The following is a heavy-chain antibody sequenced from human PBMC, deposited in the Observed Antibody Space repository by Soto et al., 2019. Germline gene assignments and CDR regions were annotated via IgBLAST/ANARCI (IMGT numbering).Heavy chain of an antibody. CDR1: GYTFTSYY. CDR2: INPSGGST. J-gene: IGHJ4*02. CDR3: AVYYDSSGYSPGLIDS. V-gene: IGHV1-46*01. D-gene: IGHD3-22*01. Sequence: ASVKVSCKASGYTFTSYYMHWVRQAPGQGLEWMGIINPSGGSTSYAQKFQGRVTMTRDTSTSTVYMELSSLRSEDTAVYYCAVYYDSSGYSPGLIDSWAQGTLVPVSS.